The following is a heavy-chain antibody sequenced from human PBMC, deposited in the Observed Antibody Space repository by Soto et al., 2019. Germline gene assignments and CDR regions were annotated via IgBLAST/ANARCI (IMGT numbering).Heavy chain of an antibody. V-gene: IGHV4-59*11. CDR3: GRANGYSEY. Sequence: SETLSLTCTVSGGSINNHYWSWIRQPPGKGLEWIGYIYYTGSTNYNPSLKSRVTMSVDTSKNQFSLNLTSLTAADTAIYYCGRANGYSEYWGRGPLVTVSS. D-gene: IGHD4-17*01. J-gene: IGHJ4*02. CDR1: GGSINNHY. CDR2: IYYTGST.